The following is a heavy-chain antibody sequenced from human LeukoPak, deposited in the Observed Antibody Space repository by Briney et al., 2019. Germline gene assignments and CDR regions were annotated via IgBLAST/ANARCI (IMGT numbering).Heavy chain of an antibody. CDR3: ATTTPRLYCSGGSCYDY. CDR1: GFTFSSYG. CDR2: ISGSGGST. Sequence: GGSLRLSCAASGFTFSSYGMSWVRQAPGKGLEWVSAISGSGGSTYYADSVKGRFTISRDNAKNSLYLQMNSLRAEDTAVYYCATTTPRLYCSGGSCYDYWGQGTLVTVSS. D-gene: IGHD2-15*01. V-gene: IGHV3-23*01. J-gene: IGHJ4*02.